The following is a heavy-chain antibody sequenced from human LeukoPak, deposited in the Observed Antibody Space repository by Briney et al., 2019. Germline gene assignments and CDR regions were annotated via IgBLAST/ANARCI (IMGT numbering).Heavy chain of an antibody. J-gene: IGHJ4*02. CDR1: GFTFSDYY. D-gene: IGHD3/OR15-3a*01. V-gene: IGHV3-11*01. CDR3: AKDLIPLQVGWTLDY. CDR2: ISSSGSTI. Sequence: GGSLRLSCAASGFTFSDYYMSWIRQAPGKGLEWVSYISSSGSTIYYADSVKGRFTISRDNSKNTLYLQMNSLRAEDTAVYYCAKDLIPLQVGWTLDYWGQGTLVTVSS.